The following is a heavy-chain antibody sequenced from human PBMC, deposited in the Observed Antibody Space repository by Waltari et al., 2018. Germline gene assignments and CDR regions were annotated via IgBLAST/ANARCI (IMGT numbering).Heavy chain of an antibody. CDR3: ARVDIAVAGTYYFDN. Sequence: QVHLQESGPGLVKPSQTLSLTCPVSGDSITSALHYWSWIRQPAGKGLEWIGRVSARGKTNYNPSLKGRVSMSVVTSKNQFSLQVISVSAADTAVYYCARVDIAVAGTYYFDNWGQGTLVTVSS. V-gene: IGHV4-61*02. CDR2: VSARGKT. J-gene: IGHJ4*02. D-gene: IGHD6-19*01. CDR1: GDSITSALHY.